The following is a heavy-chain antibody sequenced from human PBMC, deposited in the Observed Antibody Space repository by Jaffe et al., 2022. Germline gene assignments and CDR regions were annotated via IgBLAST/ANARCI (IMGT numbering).Heavy chain of an antibody. D-gene: IGHD3-16*01. CDR2: MYYSGSA. CDR1: GGSISGHY. V-gene: IGHV4-59*11. Sequence: QVQLQESGPGLVKPSETLSLTCTVSGGSISGHYWSWVRQPPGKRLEWIGYMYYSGSAKYNPSLESRVAISVDTSKNQLSLRLSSVTAADTAVYYCARVGMIGFGGDHGWLDPWGQGTLVTVSS. J-gene: IGHJ5*02. CDR3: ARVGMIGFGGDHGWLDP.